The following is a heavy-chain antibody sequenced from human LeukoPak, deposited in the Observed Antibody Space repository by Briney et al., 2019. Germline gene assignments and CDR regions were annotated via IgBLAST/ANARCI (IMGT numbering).Heavy chain of an antibody. CDR1: GYTFTDYY. Sequence: ASVKVSCKASGYTFTDYYMHWVRQAPGQGLEWMGWINPHSGGTDHAQKFQGRVTMTRDTSISTAYMELSRLRSDDTAVYYCARVLNWNDFDYWGQGTLVTVSS. CDR2: INPHSGGT. CDR3: ARVLNWNDFDY. V-gene: IGHV1-2*02. J-gene: IGHJ4*02. D-gene: IGHD1-1*01.